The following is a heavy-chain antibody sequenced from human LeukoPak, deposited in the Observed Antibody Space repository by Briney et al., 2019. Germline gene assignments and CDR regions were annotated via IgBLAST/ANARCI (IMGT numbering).Heavy chain of an antibody. CDR1: GFTFSSHS. J-gene: IGHJ4*02. D-gene: IGHD2-2*01. CDR3: ARDTKYAFDN. CDR2: IGTSSGNT. V-gene: IGHV3-48*01. Sequence: GGSLRLSCAASGFTFSSHSMNWVRQAPGKGLEWTSYIGTSSGNTKYADSVKGRFTISGDKAKNSVYLQMNSLRVEDTAVYYCARDTKYAFDNWGQGTLVTVSS.